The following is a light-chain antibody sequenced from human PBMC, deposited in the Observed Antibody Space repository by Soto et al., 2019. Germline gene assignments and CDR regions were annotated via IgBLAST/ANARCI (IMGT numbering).Light chain of an antibody. V-gene: IGLV1-47*02. J-gene: IGLJ3*02. CDR3: AAWGGSLSGRV. CDR1: TSNIGTFD. Sequence: QSLLTQPPSASGTPGQRVTISCSGTTSNIGTFDVYWYQQFPGTAPKLLIYRNDQRPSGVPDRFSGSKSGTSASLAISGLRSEDEADYYCAAWGGSLSGRVFGGGTQLTVL. CDR2: RND.